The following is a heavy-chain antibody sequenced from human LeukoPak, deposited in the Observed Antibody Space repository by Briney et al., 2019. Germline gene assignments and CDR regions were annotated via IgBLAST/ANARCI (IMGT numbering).Heavy chain of an antibody. CDR3: ARAYGGNSQYFQH. D-gene: IGHD4-23*01. CDR1: GYTFTGHY. Sequence: ASVKVSCKASGYTFTGHYMHWVRQAPGQGLEWMGWINPNSGGTNYAQKFQGRVTMTRDTSISTAYMELSRLRSDDTAVYYCARAYGGNSQYFQHWGQGTLVTVSS. V-gene: IGHV1-2*02. J-gene: IGHJ1*01. CDR2: INPNSGGT.